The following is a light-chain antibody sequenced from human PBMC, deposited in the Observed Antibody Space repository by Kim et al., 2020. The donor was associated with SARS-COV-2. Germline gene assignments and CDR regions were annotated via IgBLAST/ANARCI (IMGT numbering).Light chain of an antibody. Sequence: LSPGERATLSCRASQSVSGSKLVWYQQKPGQAPRLLVYGASSRATGIPDRFSGSGSGTDFTLTISRLEPEDVAVYYCQQYGSSPRTFGQGTKLEI. CDR3: QQYGSSPRT. J-gene: IGKJ2*01. CDR2: GAS. CDR1: QSVSGSK. V-gene: IGKV3-20*01.